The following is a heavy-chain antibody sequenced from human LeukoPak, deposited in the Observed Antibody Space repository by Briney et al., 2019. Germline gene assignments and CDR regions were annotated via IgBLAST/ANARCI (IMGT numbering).Heavy chain of an antibody. CDR3: ARETRTYYYGSGSYKSTYYFDY. J-gene: IGHJ4*02. Sequence: SETLSLTCTVSGGSISSGGYYWSWIRQHPGKGLEWIGYIYYSGSTYYNPSLKSRVTISVDTSKNQFSLKLSSVTAADTAVYYCARETRTYYYGSGSYKSTYYFDYWGQGTLVTASS. D-gene: IGHD3-10*01. V-gene: IGHV4-31*03. CDR2: IYYSGST. CDR1: GGSISSGGYY.